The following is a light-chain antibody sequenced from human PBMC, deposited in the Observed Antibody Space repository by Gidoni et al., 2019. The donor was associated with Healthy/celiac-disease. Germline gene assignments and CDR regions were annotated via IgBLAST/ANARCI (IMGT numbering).Light chain of an antibody. CDR1: QSISIW. Sequence: DIQMTQSPSTLSASVGDRVTITCRASQSISIWLAWYQQKPGKAPKLLIYKASSLESGVQSRFSGSGSGTEFTLTIRSLQTDDFATYYCQQYNSYSAITFGQGTRLEIK. CDR3: QQYNSYSAIT. J-gene: IGKJ5*01. V-gene: IGKV1-5*03. CDR2: KAS.